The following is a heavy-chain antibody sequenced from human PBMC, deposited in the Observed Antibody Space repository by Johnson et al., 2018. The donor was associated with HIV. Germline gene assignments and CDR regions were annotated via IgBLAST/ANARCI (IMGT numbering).Heavy chain of an antibody. CDR1: GFTFDDYG. D-gene: IGHD4-23*01. Sequence: QVLLVESGGGVVRPGGSLRLSCAASGFTFDDYGMSWVRQGPGKGLEWVAVISYDGSNKYYADSVKGRFTISRDNSKNTLYLQMNSLRAEDTAVYYCARDQGTPIIGGVAFDIWGQGTMVTVSS. CDR2: ISYDGSNK. CDR3: ARDQGTPIIGGVAFDI. V-gene: IGHV3-30*03. J-gene: IGHJ3*02.